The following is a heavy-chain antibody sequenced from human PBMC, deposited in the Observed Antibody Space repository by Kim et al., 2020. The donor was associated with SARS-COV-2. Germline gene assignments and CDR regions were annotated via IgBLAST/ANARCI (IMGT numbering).Heavy chain of an antibody. CDR3: ARDLVPSNTAMAHYYYYGMDV. Sequence: GGSLRLSCAASGFTFSSYSMNWVRQAPGKGLEWVSSISSSSSYIYYADSVKGRFTISRDNAKNSLYLQMNSLRAEDTAVYYCARDLVPSNTAMAHYYYYGMDVWGQGTTVTVSS. V-gene: IGHV3-21*01. D-gene: IGHD5-18*01. CDR1: GFTFSSYS. CDR2: ISSSSSYI. J-gene: IGHJ6*02.